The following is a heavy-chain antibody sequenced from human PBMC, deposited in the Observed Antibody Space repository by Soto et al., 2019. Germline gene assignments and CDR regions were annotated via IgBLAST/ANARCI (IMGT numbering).Heavy chain of an antibody. CDR2: IYWDDDK. J-gene: IGHJ4*02. D-gene: IGHD1-1*01. Sequence: QITLKESAPTRVKPTQTLTPTCTFSGFSLTSRPMGVGWIRQPPGKALEWLAFIYWDDDKRYSPSLRSRLTITKDTSGNQVVLTVTNMDPVDTATYYCAHRLSGYNWNGGYFDYWGQGALVTVSS. V-gene: IGHV2-5*02. CDR3: AHRLSGYNWNGGYFDY. CDR1: GFSLTSRPMG.